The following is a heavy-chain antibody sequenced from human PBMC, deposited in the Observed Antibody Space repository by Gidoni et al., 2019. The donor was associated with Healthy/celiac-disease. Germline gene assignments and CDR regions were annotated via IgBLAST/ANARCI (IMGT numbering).Heavy chain of an antibody. CDR2: IDWDDDK. Sequence: QVTLKESGPALVKPTQTLTLTCTFSGFSLSTSGMRVSWIRQPPGKALEWLARIDWDDDKFYSTSLKTRLTISKDTSKNQVVLTMTNMDPVDTATYYCARSYLYYDSSGPTAYAFDIWGQGTMVTVSS. J-gene: IGHJ3*02. D-gene: IGHD3-22*01. CDR1: GFSLSTSGMR. CDR3: ARSYLYYDSSGPTAYAFDI. V-gene: IGHV2-70*04.